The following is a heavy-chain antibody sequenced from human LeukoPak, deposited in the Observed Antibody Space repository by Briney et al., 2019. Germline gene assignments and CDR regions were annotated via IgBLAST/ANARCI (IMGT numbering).Heavy chain of an antibody. CDR2: LNSAGNA. D-gene: IGHD4-11*01. J-gene: IGHJ6*02. CDR1: GFTVSSNY. CDR3: ARSVDSWSRMDV. Sequence: GGSLRLSCAASGFTVSSNYMNWVRQAPGKGLQWVSVLNSAGNAYYADSVKGRFTISRDNSKNMLYLQMNSLRAEDTAVYYCARSVDSWSRMDVWGQGTRVTVSS. V-gene: IGHV3-53*01.